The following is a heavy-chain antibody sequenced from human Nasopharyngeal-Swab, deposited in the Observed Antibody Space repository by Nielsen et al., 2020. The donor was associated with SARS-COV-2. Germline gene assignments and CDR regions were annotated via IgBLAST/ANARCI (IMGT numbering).Heavy chain of an antibody. CDR1: GFIFSAPA. V-gene: IGHV3-73*01. Sequence: GGSLRLSCAASGFIFSAPAMHWVRQAPGKGLEWLGRIGDKDHNYATTYGASVKGRFTISRDDSKNTAYLQMDSLNTEDTALYYCTTDYYFDYWGQGTLVTVSS. J-gene: IGHJ4*02. CDR3: TTDYYFDY. CDR2: IGDKDHNYAT.